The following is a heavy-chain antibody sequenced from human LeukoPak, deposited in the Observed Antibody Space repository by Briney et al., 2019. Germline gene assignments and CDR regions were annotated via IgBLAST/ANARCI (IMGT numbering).Heavy chain of an antibody. CDR2: INNSGST. CDR3: ARLNAGTYYYYYYMDV. J-gene: IGHJ6*03. CDR1: GGSFSGYY. Sequence: PETLSLTSAVYGGSFSGYYWSWRRHPPGEGLECIGEINNSGSTNYTPSLKRRVTTSVDTSKNHFSLKLISVTAADMAVYYCARLNAGTYYYYYYMDVWGRGTTITISS. D-gene: IGHD6-13*01. V-gene: IGHV4-34*01.